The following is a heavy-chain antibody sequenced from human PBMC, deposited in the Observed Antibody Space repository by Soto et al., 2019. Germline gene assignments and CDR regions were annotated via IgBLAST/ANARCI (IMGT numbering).Heavy chain of an antibody. Sequence: ASVKVSCKASGYTFTSYGISWVRQAPGQGLEWMGWISAYNGNTNYAQKLQGRVTMTAETSTSTAYMELRSLRSHDTVVYYCARDLSGLSIVGPYYYYGMDVWGQGTTVTVSS. D-gene: IGHD2-21*01. J-gene: IGHJ6*02. CDR1: GYTFTSYG. CDR2: ISAYNGNT. V-gene: IGHV1-18*01. CDR3: ARDLSGLSIVGPYYYYGMDV.